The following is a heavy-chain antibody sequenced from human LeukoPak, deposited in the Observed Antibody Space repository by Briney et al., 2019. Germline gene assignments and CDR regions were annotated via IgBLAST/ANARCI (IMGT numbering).Heavy chain of an antibody. Sequence: GGSLRLSCAASGFTFTSYAMSWVRQAPGKGLEWVSGISGSGGTIYYADSVKGRFTISRDNSKNTLYLQMNSLRAEDTAVYYCARGPSGYHNTGGQGTLVTVSS. V-gene: IGHV3-23*01. CDR2: ISGSGGTI. D-gene: IGHD5-12*01. J-gene: IGHJ4*02. CDR3: ARGPSGYHNT. CDR1: GFTFTSYA.